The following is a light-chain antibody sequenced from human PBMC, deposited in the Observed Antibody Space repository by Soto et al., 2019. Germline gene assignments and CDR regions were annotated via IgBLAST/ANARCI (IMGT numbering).Light chain of an antibody. CDR3: QSYDSRNWV. J-gene: IGLJ3*02. CDR2: EDN. CDR1: SGSVASNY. Sequence: NFMLTQPHSVSESPGKTVTISCTRSSGSVASNYVQWYQQRPGSAPTTVIYEDNQRPSGVPDRFSGSIDSSSNSASLSISGLKTEDEADHYCQSYDSRNWVFGGGTKLTVL. V-gene: IGLV6-57*03.